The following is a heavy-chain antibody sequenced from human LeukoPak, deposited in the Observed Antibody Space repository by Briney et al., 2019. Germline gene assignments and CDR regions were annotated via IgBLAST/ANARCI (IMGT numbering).Heavy chain of an antibody. J-gene: IGHJ4*02. D-gene: IGHD3-16*01. CDR2: IYSSGST. CDR3: ARGRLGDSFDY. Sequence: PSQTLSLTCIVSGGSITSGSYYWNWIWQPAGKGLEWIGRIYSSGSTNYNPSLKSRVTISVDTSKNQFSLNLNSVTAADTAVYYCARGRLGDSFDYWGQGILVTVSS. CDR1: GGSITSGSYY. V-gene: IGHV4-61*02.